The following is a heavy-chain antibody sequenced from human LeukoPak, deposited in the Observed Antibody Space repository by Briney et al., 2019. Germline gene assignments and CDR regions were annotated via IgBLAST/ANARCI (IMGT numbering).Heavy chain of an antibody. CDR2: ITSSSSTM. CDR1: EFTFSSYS. CDR3: ARGIDA. J-gene: IGHJ5*02. D-gene: IGHD2-15*01. Sequence: GGPLSLPCPASEFTFSSYSMNGVRQAPGKGLEWVSHITSSSSTMYYADSVKGRFTISRDNAKNSLYLQMNSLRAEDTAVYYCARGIDAWGQGTLVTVSS. V-gene: IGHV3-48*01.